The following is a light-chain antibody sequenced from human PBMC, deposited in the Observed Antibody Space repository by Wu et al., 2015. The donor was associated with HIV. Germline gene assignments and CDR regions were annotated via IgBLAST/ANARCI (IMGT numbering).Light chain of an antibody. Sequence: EIVLTQSPDTLSLSPGERATLSCRASQSISSSYLAWYQEKPGQAPRLLIYGACNRATGIPDRFSGSGSGTDFTLTISRLEPEDFAVYYCQQCGNSPRTFGQGTKVGIK. CDR1: QSISSSY. J-gene: IGKJ1*01. CDR3: QQCGNSPRT. V-gene: IGKV3-20*01. CDR2: GAC.